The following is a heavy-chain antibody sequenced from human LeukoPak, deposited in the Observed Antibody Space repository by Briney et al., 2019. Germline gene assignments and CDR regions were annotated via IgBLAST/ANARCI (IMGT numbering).Heavy chain of an antibody. D-gene: IGHD1-26*01. J-gene: IGHJ4*02. CDR1: GYSFTSSW. Sequence: GGSLKISCKGSGYSFTSSWIGWVRQMPGKGLEWMGIIHPGDSDTRYSPSFQGQVTISAGKSISTAYLQWSSLKASDTAMYYCAIYSDTYYFDHWGQGTLVTVSS. V-gene: IGHV5-51*01. CDR2: IHPGDSDT. CDR3: AIYSDTYYFDH.